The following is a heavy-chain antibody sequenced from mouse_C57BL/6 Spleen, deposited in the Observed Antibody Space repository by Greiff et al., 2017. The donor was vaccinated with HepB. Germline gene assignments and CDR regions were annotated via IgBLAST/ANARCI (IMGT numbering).Heavy chain of an antibody. CDR1: GYTFTGYW. CDR2: ILPGSGST. CDR3: AMYGHYYGSSYDPYYFDY. Sequence: VQLKQSGAELMKPGASVKLSCKATGYTFTGYWIEWVKQRPGHGLEWIGEILPGSGSTNYNEKFKGKATFTADTSSNTAYMQLSSLTTEDSAIYYCAMYGHYYGSSYDPYYFDYWGQGTTLTVSS. V-gene: IGHV1-9*01. J-gene: IGHJ2*01. D-gene: IGHD1-1*01.